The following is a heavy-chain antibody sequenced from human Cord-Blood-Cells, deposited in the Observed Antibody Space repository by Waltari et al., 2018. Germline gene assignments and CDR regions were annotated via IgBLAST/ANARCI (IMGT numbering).Heavy chain of an antibody. V-gene: IGHV4-59*01. CDR3: ARGRYCSSTSCYTFDY. CDR2: IYYSGST. CDR1: GGSISSYY. J-gene: IGHJ4*02. D-gene: IGHD2-2*02. Sequence: QVQLQESGPGLVKPSETLSLPCTVSGGSISSYYWSWIRQPPGKGLEWIGYIYYSGSTNTNPSLKSRVTISVDTSKNQFSLKLSSVTAADTAVYYCARGRYCSSTSCYTFDYWGQGTLVTVSS.